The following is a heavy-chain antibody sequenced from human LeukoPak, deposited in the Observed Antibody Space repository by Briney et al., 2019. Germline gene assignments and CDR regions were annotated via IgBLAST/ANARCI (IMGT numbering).Heavy chain of an antibody. Sequence: GGSLRLSCAASGFTVRSNYMTWVRQAPGKGLEWVSVMYSGDSTYYDDSVKGRFTISRDNSKNTLDLQMNRLRDEDTGVYYCARHSRGRWYVFDYWGQGTLVTVSS. J-gene: IGHJ4*02. V-gene: IGHV3-53*01. CDR3: ARHSRGRWYVFDY. D-gene: IGHD6-13*01. CDR1: GFTVRSNY. CDR2: MYSGDST.